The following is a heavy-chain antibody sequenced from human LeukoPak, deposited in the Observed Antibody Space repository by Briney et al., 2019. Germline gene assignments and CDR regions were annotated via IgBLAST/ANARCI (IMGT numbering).Heavy chain of an antibody. J-gene: IGHJ4*02. V-gene: IGHV4-39*01. D-gene: IGHD4-23*01. Sequence: SETLSLTCTVSGGSISSSSYYWGWIRQPPGKGLEWIGSIYYSGTTYYNPSLKSRITISVDTSKNQFSLKLSSVTVADTAVYYGARRLAVVTQEIDYWGQGTLVTVSS. CDR1: GGSISSSSYY. CDR2: IYYSGTT. CDR3: ARRLAVVTQEIDY.